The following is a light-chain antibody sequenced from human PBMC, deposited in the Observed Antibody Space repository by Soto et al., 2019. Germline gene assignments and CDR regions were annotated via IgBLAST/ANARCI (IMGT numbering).Light chain of an antibody. CDR2: SNN. CDR3: AAWDDSLNGQV. V-gene: IGLV1-44*01. Sequence: QSVLTQPPSASGTPGQRVTISCSGSSSNIGSNTVNWYQQLPGTAPKLLIYSNNQRPSVVPDRFSGSKSGTSASLAISGLQSEDEADYYCAAWDDSLNGQVFGTGTKLTVL. CDR1: SSNIGSNT. J-gene: IGLJ1*01.